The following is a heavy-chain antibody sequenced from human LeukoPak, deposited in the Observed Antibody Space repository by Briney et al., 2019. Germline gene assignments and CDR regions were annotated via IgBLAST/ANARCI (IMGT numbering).Heavy chain of an antibody. Sequence: GGSLRLSCAASGFTFSDYYMNWVRQAPGKGLEWLSYIGSGGDTSYADSVKGRFTISRDNAKNKLYLQMNSLRAEDTAVYYCARGSGYAVPDIWGQGTMVTVSS. CDR1: GFTFSDYY. CDR2: IGSGGDT. D-gene: IGHD5-12*01. CDR3: ARGSGYAVPDI. V-gene: IGHV3-69-1*01. J-gene: IGHJ3*02.